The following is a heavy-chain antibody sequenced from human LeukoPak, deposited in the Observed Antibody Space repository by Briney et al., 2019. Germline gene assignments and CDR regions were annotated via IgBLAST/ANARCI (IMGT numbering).Heavy chain of an antibody. V-gene: IGHV3-66*01. J-gene: IGHJ4*02. CDR2: IYSGGST. Sequence: GGSLRLSCSASGFTVSSTYMNWVRQAPGKGLEWVSVIYSGGSTHYADSVKGRFTISRDNSKNTLYLQMNALRAEDTAVYYCARDESFDYWGEGTLVTVSS. CDR3: ARDESFDY. CDR1: GFTVSSTY.